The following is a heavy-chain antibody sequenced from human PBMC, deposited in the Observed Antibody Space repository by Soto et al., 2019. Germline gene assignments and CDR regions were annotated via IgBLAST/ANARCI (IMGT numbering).Heavy chain of an antibody. J-gene: IGHJ4*02. CDR2: ISSSGGRT. Sequence: EVQLLESGGGLVQPGGSLRLSCTASGFTFSNYDMVWVRQAPGKGLEWVSGISSSGGRTYDAHSMKGRFNISRDNSKNKLYRLMNSLRVEDKSGYYCAHAWATPPVYWGQGTLVTVSS. V-gene: IGHV3-23*01. CDR3: AHAWATPPVY. CDR1: GFTFSNYD.